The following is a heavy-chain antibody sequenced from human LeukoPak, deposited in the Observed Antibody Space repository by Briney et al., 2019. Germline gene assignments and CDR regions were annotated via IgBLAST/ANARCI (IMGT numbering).Heavy chain of an antibody. V-gene: IGHV3-23*01. D-gene: IGHD5-24*01. Sequence: PGGTLRLSCAASGFTFSSYAMSWVRQAPGKGLEWVSAISGSGGSTYYADSVKGRFTISRDNSKNTLYLQMNSLRAEDTAVYYCAKEAWRWLQPPLYFDYWGQGTLVTVSS. J-gene: IGHJ4*02. CDR3: AKEAWRWLQPPLYFDY. CDR2: ISGSGGST. CDR1: GFTFSSYA.